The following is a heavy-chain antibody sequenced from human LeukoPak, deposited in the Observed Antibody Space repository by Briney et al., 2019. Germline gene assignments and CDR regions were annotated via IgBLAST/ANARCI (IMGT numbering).Heavy chain of an antibody. CDR2: IYYSGSA. V-gene: IGHV4-59*01. D-gene: IGHD6-19*01. J-gene: IGHJ4*02. CDR1: GGSISGFY. CDR3: AGDRDSSGWFDY. Sequence: SETLSLTCTVSGGSISGFYWGWIRQPPGKGLEWIGFIYYSGSANYNPSLKSRVSMSVDTSKNQFSVKLSSVTAADTAFYYCAGDRDSSGWFDYWGQGTLVTVSS.